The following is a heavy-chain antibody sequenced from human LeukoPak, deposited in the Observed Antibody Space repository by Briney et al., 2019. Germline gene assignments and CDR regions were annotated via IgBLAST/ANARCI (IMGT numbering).Heavy chain of an antibody. CDR3: ARGPPGTGGDYGVGDC. Sequence: EASVKVSCKASGGTFSSYAISWVRQAPGQGLEWMGGIIPIFGTANYAQKFQGRVTITADESTSTAYMELSSLRSEDTAVYYCARGPPGTGGDYGVGDCWGQGTLVTVSS. CDR2: IIPIFGTA. V-gene: IGHV1-69*01. J-gene: IGHJ4*02. CDR1: GGTFSSYA. D-gene: IGHD4-17*01.